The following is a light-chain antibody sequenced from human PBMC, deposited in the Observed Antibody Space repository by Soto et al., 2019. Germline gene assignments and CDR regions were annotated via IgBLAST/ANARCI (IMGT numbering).Light chain of an antibody. CDR1: HSVSSSY. CDR3: QQYGSSSWT. J-gene: IGKJ1*01. Sequence: EIVLTQSPGTLSLSPGERATLSCRASHSVSSSYLAWYQQKPGQAPRRLIYGASSRATGIPDRFSGSGSETDFTLTISRLEPEDFAVYYWQQYGSSSWTFGQGTKVESK. CDR2: GAS. V-gene: IGKV3-20*01.